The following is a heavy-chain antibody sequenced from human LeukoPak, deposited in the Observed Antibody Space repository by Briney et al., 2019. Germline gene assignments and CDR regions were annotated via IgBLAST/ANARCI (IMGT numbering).Heavy chain of an antibody. CDR2: IYYSGST. CDR1: GGSISSGDYY. D-gene: IGHD3-10*01. J-gene: IGHJ3*02. CDR3: ARESVTMVRGVMGGDDAFDI. Sequence: PSQTLFLTCTVSGGSISSGDYYWSWIRQPPGKGLEWIGYIYYSGSTYYNPSLKSRVTISVDTSKNQFSLKLSSVTAADTAVYYCARESVTMVRGVMGGDDAFDIWGQGTMVTVSS. V-gene: IGHV4-30-4*01.